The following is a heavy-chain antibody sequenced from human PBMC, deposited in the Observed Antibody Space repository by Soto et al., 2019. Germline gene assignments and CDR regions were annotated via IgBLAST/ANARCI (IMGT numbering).Heavy chain of an antibody. CDR1: GYSFTSYW. CDR3: AILRQGIAVAAQGGYYFDY. D-gene: IGHD6-19*01. V-gene: IGHV5-10-1*01. CDR2: IDPSDSYT. J-gene: IGHJ4*02. Sequence: GESLKISCKGSGYSFTSYWISWVRQMPGKGLEWMGRIDPSDSYTNYSPSFQGHVTISADKSISTAYLQWSSLKASDTAMYYCAILRQGIAVAAQGGYYFDYWGQGTLVTV.